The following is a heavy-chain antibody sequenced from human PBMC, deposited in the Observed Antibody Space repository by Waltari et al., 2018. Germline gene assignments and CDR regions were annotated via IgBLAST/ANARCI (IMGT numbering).Heavy chain of an antibody. Sequence: EVQLVESGGGGVKPGGSLRLSWAASGLTFSRYSRNWVRQAPGKGLEWFSSISRTGSYTHYADSVKGRFTISRDNAKNSLYLQMNSLRAEDTAVYYCARGGWGFYLDDWGQGTLVTFSS. CDR2: ISRTGSYT. D-gene: IGHD7-27*01. V-gene: IGHV3-21*01. CDR3: ARGGWGFYLDD. J-gene: IGHJ4*02. CDR1: GLTFSRYS.